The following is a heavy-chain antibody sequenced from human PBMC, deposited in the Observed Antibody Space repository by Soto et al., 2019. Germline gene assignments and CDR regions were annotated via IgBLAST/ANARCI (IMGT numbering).Heavy chain of an antibody. D-gene: IGHD6-13*01. V-gene: IGHV3-23*01. Sequence: GGSLRLSCAASGFTFSSYAMSWVRQAPGKGLEWVSAISGSGGSTYYADSVKGRFTISRDNSKNTLYLQMNSLRAEDTAVYYCAKKMLGYSSSWVDYWGQGTLVTVSS. CDR2: ISGSGGST. CDR3: AKKMLGYSSSWVDY. CDR1: GFTFSSYA. J-gene: IGHJ4*02.